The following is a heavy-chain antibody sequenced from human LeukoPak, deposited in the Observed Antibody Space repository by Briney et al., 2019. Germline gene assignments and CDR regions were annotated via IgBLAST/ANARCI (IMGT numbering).Heavy chain of an antibody. J-gene: IGHJ4*02. CDR3: AREILCSGGSCYSGNHDY. CDR1: GGSFSGYY. CDR2: INDSEST. V-gene: IGHV4-34*01. Sequence: PSETLSLTCAVYGGSFSGYYWSWIRQPPGKGLEWIGEINDSESTDYNPSLKSRVTISVDTSKNQFSLKLSSVTAADTAVYYCAREILCSGGSCYSGNHDYWGQGTLVTVSS. D-gene: IGHD2-15*01.